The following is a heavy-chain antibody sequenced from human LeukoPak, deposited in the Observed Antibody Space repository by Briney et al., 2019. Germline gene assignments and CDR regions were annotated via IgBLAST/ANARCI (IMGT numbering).Heavy chain of an antibody. Sequence: SETLSLTCTVSGGSISSYYWSWIRQPPGKGLEWIGYIYYSGSTNYNPSLKSRVTISVDTSKNQFSLKLSSVTAADTAVYYCARVLRGGGWYEGGYFDYWGQGTLVTVSS. CDR1: GGSISSYY. D-gene: IGHD6-19*01. CDR2: IYYSGST. V-gene: IGHV4-59*01. J-gene: IGHJ4*02. CDR3: ARVLRGGGWYEGGYFDY.